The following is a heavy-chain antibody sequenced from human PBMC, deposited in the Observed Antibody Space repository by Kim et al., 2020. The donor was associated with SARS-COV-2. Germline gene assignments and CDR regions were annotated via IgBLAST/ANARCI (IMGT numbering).Heavy chain of an antibody. Sequence: GGSLSLSCAASGFTFSSYAMHWVRQAPGKGLEWVAVISYDGSNKYYADSVKGRFTISRDNSKNTLYLQMNSLRAEDTAVYYCARGPMVREYYYYYAMDVWGQGTTVTVSS. J-gene: IGHJ6*02. CDR3: ARGPMVREYYYYYAMDV. V-gene: IGHV3-30-3*01. D-gene: IGHD3-10*01. CDR2: ISYDGSNK. CDR1: GFTFSSYA.